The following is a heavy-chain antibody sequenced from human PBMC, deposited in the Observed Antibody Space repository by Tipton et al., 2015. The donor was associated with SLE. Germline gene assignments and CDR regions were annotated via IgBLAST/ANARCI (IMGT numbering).Heavy chain of an antibody. J-gene: IGHJ6*02. D-gene: IGHD1-14*01. CDR3: ARTASYYDGMDV. CDR1: GFTFSTYA. CDR2: TSPSGGMK. V-gene: IGHV3-23*01. Sequence: SLRLSCAASGFTFSTYAMSWVRQAPGKGLEWVSGTSPSGGMKFYADSVKGRFSISRDNAKNSLFLQMNSLRAEDTALYYCARTASYYDGMDVWGQGTTVTVAS.